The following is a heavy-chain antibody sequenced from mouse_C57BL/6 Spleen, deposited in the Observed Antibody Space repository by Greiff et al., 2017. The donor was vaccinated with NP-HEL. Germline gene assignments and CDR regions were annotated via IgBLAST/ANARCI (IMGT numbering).Heavy chain of an antibody. CDR2: ISYDGSN. J-gene: IGHJ3*01. CDR1: GYSITSGYY. Sequence: EVQRVESGPGLVKPSQSLSLTCSVTGYSITSGYYWNWIRQFPGNKLEWMGYISYDGSNNYNPSLKNRISITRDTSKNQFFLKLNSVTTEDTATYYCARGRGNGYFAYWGQGTLVTVSA. V-gene: IGHV3-6*01. D-gene: IGHD2-2*01. CDR3: ARGRGNGYFAY.